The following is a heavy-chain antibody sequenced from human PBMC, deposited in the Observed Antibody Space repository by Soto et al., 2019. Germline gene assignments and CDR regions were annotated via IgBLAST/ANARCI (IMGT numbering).Heavy chain of an antibody. CDR2: ISAYNGNT. Sequence: ASVKVSCKASGYTLTSYGISWVRQAPGQGLEWMGWISAYNGNTNYAQKLQGRVTMTTDTSTSTAYMELRSLRSDDTAVYYCAAGGYSSSEYYFDYWGQGTLVTVSS. CDR3: AAGGYSSSEYYFDY. D-gene: IGHD6-13*01. CDR1: GYTLTSYG. J-gene: IGHJ4*02. V-gene: IGHV1-18*01.